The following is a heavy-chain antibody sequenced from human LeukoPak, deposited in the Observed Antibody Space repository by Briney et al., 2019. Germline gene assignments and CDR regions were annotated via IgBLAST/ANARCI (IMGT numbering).Heavy chain of an antibody. CDR2: IRSKAYRGTT. CDR3: ARGPIQLWIHNAMDV. D-gene: IGHD1-1*01. CDR1: GFTFGDHA. J-gene: IGHJ6*02. Sequence: PGRSLRLSCTGSGFTFGDHAMSWVRQAPGKGLEWVGFIRSKAYRGTTEYAASVKGRFTISRDDSASIAYLQMNSLKTEHTAVYYCARGPIQLWIHNAMDVWGQGTTVTVSS. V-gene: IGHV3-49*04.